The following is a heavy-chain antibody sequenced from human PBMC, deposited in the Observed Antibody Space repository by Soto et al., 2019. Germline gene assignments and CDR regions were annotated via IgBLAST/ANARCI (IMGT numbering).Heavy chain of an antibody. Sequence: GGSLRLSCAASGFTFSSYGMDWVRQAPGKGLEWVAVISYDGSNKYYADSVKGRFTISRDNSKNTLYLQMNSLRAEDTAAYYCAKEHSVVAAAGYWGQGTLVTVSS. CDR2: ISYDGSNK. J-gene: IGHJ4*02. CDR1: GFTFSSYG. D-gene: IGHD2-15*01. V-gene: IGHV3-30*18. CDR3: AKEHSVVAAAGY.